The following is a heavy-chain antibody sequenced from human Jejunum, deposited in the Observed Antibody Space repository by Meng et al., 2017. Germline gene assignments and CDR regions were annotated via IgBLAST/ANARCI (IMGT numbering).Heavy chain of an antibody. CDR3: ARSFDSGSGMVKDF. CDR2: ISGSGANT. Sequence: GASLKISCAGSGFTFSNFAMSWVRQAPGKGLQWVSDISGSGANTYYGDYVKGRFTISRDNSKATVYLQMNSLTAEDTAVYYCARSFDSGSGMVKDFWGQGTTVTVSS. V-gene: IGHV3-23*01. J-gene: IGHJ6*02. CDR1: GFTFSNFA. D-gene: IGHD3-10*01.